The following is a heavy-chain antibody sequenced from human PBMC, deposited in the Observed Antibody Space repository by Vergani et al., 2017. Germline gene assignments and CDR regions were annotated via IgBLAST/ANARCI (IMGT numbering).Heavy chain of an antibody. D-gene: IGHD1-26*01. CDR2: IYTSGST. V-gene: IGHV4-61*02. CDR1: GGSISSGSYY. CDR3: GRDHDRGSYYGI. J-gene: IGHJ3*02. Sequence: QVQLQESGPGLVKPSQTLSLTCTVSGGSISSGSYYWSWIRQPAGKGLEWIRRIYTSGSTNYNPSLKSRVTISVDTSKNQFSLKLSSVTAADTAVYYCGRDHDRGSYYGIWGQGTMVTVSS.